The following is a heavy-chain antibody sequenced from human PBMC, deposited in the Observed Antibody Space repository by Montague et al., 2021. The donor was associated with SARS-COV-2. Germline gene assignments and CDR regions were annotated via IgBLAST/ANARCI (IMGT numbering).Heavy chain of an antibody. D-gene: IGHD3-22*01. CDR3: ARGAPTISMIVVVITGAGWYFDV. J-gene: IGHJ2*01. CDR1: GGSFSGYY. Sequence: SETLSLTCAVPGGSFSGYYWSWIRQPPRKGLEWFVEINHSGSTNYNPSLNSRVTISLDTSKKQFSLKLSSVTATDTAVYYCARGAPTISMIVVVITGAGWYFDVWGRGTLVTVSS. V-gene: IGHV4-34*01. CDR2: INHSGST.